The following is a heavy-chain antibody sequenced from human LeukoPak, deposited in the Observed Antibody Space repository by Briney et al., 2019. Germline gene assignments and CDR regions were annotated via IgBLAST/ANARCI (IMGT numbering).Heavy chain of an antibody. J-gene: IGHJ4*02. CDR3: ARRAAEWELLYY. D-gene: IGHD1-26*01. V-gene: IGHV5-51*01. Sequence: PGGSLKISCKASGYSFTSYWIGWVRQMPGKGLEWMGLVYPGDSDTRYSPSFQGQATISADKSISTAYLQWSSLKASGTAMYYCARRAAEWELLYYWGQGTLVTVSS. CDR1: GYSFTSYW. CDR2: VYPGDSDT.